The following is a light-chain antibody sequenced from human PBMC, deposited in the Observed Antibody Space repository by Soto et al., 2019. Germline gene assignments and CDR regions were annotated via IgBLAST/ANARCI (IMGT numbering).Light chain of an antibody. CDR1: SSNIGAGYD. CDR2: GSG. V-gene: IGLV1-40*01. CDR3: QSYDSSLSGYV. Sequence: QSVLTQPPSVSGAPGQTITISCTGSSSNIGAGYDVHWYQQLPGRAPKLLIYGSGNRPSGVPDRFSGSKSGTSASLAITGLQAEDEADYYCQSYDSSLSGYVFGTGTKLTVL. J-gene: IGLJ1*01.